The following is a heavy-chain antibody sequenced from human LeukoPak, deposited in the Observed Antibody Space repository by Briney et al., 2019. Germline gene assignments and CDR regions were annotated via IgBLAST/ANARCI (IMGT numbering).Heavy chain of an antibody. CDR1: GFTFSSCG. Sequence: GGSLRLSCAASGFTFSSCGMHWVRQAPGKGLEWVALIWYGGSNKYYADSVKGRFTISRDNSKNTLYLQMNSLRAEDTAVYYCAKDWDFWSGYSFDYWGQGTLVTVSS. CDR2: IWYGGSNK. J-gene: IGHJ4*02. D-gene: IGHD3-3*01. CDR3: AKDWDFWSGYSFDY. V-gene: IGHV3-33*06.